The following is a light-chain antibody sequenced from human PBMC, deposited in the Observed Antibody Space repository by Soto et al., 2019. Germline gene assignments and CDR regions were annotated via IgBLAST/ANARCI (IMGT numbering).Light chain of an antibody. J-gene: IGKJ2*01. V-gene: IGKV3-20*01. Sequence: VVTQSPGTLYLSPGERATLSCRASQSVRSSYLAWYQQKPGQAPRLLIYGGSNRATGIPDRFSGSGSGTDFTLTISRLEPEDSAVYFCQQYDCSPVYTFGQGTKLEIK. CDR2: GGS. CDR1: QSVRSSY. CDR3: QQYDCSPVYT.